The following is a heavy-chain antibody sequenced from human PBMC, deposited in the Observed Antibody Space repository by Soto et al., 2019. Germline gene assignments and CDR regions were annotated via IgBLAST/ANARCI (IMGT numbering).Heavy chain of an antibody. CDR3: ARGGAVTTYYYYYYMDV. CDR1: GGSFSGYY. CDR2: INHSGST. D-gene: IGHD4-17*01. J-gene: IGHJ6*03. V-gene: IGHV4-34*01. Sequence: QVQLQQWGAGLLKPSETLSLTCAVYGGSFSGYYWSWIRQPPGKGLEWIGEINHSGSTNYNPSLKSRVTISVDTSKNQFSLKLSSVTAADTAVYYCARGGAVTTYYYYYYMDVWGKGTTVTVSS.